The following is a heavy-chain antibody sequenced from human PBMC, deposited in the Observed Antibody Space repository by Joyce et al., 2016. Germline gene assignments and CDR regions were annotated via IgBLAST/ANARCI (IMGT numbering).Heavy chain of an antibody. CDR3: ARLATGSGWYPPWDF. CDR2: IDPGDSDV. CDR1: GYTFRNSW. J-gene: IGHJ4*02. Sequence: EVQLVQSGAEVKKPGESLNLSCTASGYTFRNSWIGWLRQRPEEDLEWRGSIDPGDSDVRYNPSFQGQVSVSADKATAAAYLQERSLQASDTAIYYCARLATGSGWYPPWDFWGQGALVTVSS. V-gene: IGHV5-51*01. D-gene: IGHD6-19*01.